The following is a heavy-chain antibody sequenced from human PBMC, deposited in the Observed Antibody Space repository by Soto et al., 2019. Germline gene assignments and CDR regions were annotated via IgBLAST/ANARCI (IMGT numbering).Heavy chain of an antibody. CDR3: AREGKKGYCSSTSCYKADWFDP. CDR1: GGSISSGDYY. CDR2: IYYSGST. J-gene: IGHJ5*02. Sequence: KTSETLSLTCTVSGGSISSGDYYWSWIRQPPGKGLEWIGYIYYSGSTYYNPSLKSRVTISVDTSKNQFSLKLSSVTAADTAVYYCAREGKKGYCSSTSCYKADWFDPWGQGTLVTVSS. V-gene: IGHV4-30-4*01. D-gene: IGHD2-2*02.